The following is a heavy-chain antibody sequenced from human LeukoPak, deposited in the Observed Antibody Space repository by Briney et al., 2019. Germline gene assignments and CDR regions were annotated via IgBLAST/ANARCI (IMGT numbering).Heavy chain of an antibody. CDR2: ISSSSSDI. D-gene: IGHD3-3*01. Sequence: PGGSLRLSCAASGFTFSSYSMNWVRQAPGKGLEWVSSISSSSSDIYYADSVKGRFTISRDNSKNTLYLQMNSLRAEDTAVYYCAKDVRSDAYYDFWSGYYKENWFDPWGQGTLVTVSS. CDR3: AKDVRSDAYYDFWSGYYKENWFDP. J-gene: IGHJ5*02. CDR1: GFTFSSYS. V-gene: IGHV3-21*04.